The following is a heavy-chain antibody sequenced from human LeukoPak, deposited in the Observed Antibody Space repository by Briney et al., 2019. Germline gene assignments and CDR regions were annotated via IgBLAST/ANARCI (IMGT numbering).Heavy chain of an antibody. J-gene: IGHJ4*02. CDR2: INAGNGNT. Sequence: ASVKVSCKGSGYTFTSYAMHWVRQAPGQRLEWMGWINAGNGNTKYSQKFQGRGTITRDTSASTAYMELSSLRSEDTAVYYCARLSGYSYGASYFDYWGQGTLVTVSS. CDR1: GYTFTSYA. CDR3: ARLSGYSYGASYFDY. V-gene: IGHV1-3*01. D-gene: IGHD5-18*01.